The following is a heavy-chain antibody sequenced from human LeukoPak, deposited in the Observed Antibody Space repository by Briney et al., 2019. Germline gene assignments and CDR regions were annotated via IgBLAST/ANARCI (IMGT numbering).Heavy chain of an antibody. CDR2: IYYSGST. V-gene: IGHV4-39*07. Sequence: SETLSLTCTVSGGSISSSSYYWGWIRQPPGKGLEWIGSIYYSGSTYYNPSLKSRVTISVDTSKNQFSLKLSSVTAADTAVYYCARDSIFGVPIRINWFDPWGQGTLVTVSS. D-gene: IGHD3-3*02. J-gene: IGHJ5*02. CDR1: GGSISSSSYY. CDR3: ARDSIFGVPIRINWFDP.